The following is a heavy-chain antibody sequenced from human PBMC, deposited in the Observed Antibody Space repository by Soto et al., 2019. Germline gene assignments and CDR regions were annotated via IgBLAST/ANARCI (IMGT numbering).Heavy chain of an antibody. Sequence: SETLSLTCTVSGGSISSGGYCWSWIRQPPGKGLEWIGYIYYSGNTYYNPSLKSRVTISVDTSKNQFSLKLTSVTAADTAVYYCARWNYYDSSDYPYSVGNFDYWGLGTLVTVSS. CDR3: ARWNYYDSSDYPYSVGNFDY. CDR1: GGSISSGGYC. J-gene: IGHJ4*02. D-gene: IGHD3-22*01. V-gene: IGHV4-30-4*01. CDR2: IYYSGNT.